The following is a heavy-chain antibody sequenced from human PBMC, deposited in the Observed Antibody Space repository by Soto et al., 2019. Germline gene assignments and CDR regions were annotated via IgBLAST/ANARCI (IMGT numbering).Heavy chain of an antibody. J-gene: IGHJ4*02. CDR1: GDSLNSFY. V-gene: IGHV4-59*05. Sequence: LSLTCTVSGDSLNSFYWSWIRQPAGRGLEWIGRVSVSGRTYYNPSFKSRVTISIDTSKNQFSLKLSSVTATDTAVYYCARQRTTVVTQAYFDHWGQGALVTVSS. D-gene: IGHD2-21*02. CDR3: ARQRTTVVTQAYFDH. CDR2: VSVSGRT.